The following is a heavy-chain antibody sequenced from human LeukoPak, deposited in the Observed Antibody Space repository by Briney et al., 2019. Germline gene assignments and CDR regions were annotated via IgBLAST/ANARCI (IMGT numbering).Heavy chain of an antibody. V-gene: IGHV1-46*01. J-gene: IGHJ3*02. Sequence: ASVKVSCKTSGYTFIGYYIHWVRQAPGQGLEWMGIINPSGGSTDYAQKFQGRVTMTRDTSTSTVYMELSSLRSEDTAVYYRAKATWYGGNPSGAFDMWGQGTMVTVSS. D-gene: IGHD4/OR15-4a*01. CDR3: AKATWYGGNPSGAFDM. CDR1: GYTFIGYY. CDR2: INPSGGST.